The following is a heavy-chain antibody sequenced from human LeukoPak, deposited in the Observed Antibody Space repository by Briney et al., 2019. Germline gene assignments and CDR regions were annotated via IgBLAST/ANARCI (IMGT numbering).Heavy chain of an antibody. V-gene: IGHV3-23*01. J-gene: IGHJ4*02. CDR2: ISARGGST. Sequence: PGGSLRLSCAASGFTFSSYAMSWVRQAPGKGLEWVSAISARGGSTYYADSVKGRFTISRDNSKNTLYLQMNVLRAEDTALYYCAKDLDGQWLKLPSFDYWGQGTLVTVSS. CDR3: AKDLDGQWLKLPSFDY. CDR1: GFTFSSYA. D-gene: IGHD6-19*01.